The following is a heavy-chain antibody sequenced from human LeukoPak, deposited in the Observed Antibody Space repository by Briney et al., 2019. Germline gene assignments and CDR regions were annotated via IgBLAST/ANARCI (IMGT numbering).Heavy chain of an antibody. V-gene: IGHV1-18*01. CDR1: GYTFTTYG. CDR3: ARVRDFWIDY. D-gene: IGHD3-3*01. J-gene: IGHJ4*02. CDR2: ISTYDDNI. Sequence: ASVKVSCKASGYTFTTYGLSWVRQAPGQGLEWLGWISTYDDNIKYAQSLQGRLTLTIDTSTSTAYMELRSLTSDDTAVYYCARVRDFWIDYWGQGTLVTVSS.